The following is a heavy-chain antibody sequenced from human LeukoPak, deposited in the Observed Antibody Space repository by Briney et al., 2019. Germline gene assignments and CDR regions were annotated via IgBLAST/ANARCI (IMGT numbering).Heavy chain of an antibody. Sequence: PGGSLRLSCAASEFTVSSNYMNWVRQAPGKGLEWVSVIYSGGTTYYADSVKGRFTISRDSSKNTLYLQMNSLRAEDTAVYYCASQWELRYWGQGTLVTVSS. CDR1: EFTVSSNY. V-gene: IGHV3-53*01. J-gene: IGHJ4*02. CDR2: IYSGGTT. D-gene: IGHD1-26*01. CDR3: ASQWELRY.